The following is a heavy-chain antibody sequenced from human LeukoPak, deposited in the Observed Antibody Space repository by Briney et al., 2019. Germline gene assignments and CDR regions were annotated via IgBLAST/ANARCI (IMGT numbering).Heavy chain of an antibody. CDR1: GDFFSNYY. Sequence: SETLSLTCTVSGDFFSNYYWSWIRQPAGKGLEWIGHIYSSGSTNYNPSLKSRVIMSIASSKNQFSLKMTSVTAADTAVYYCARGGYYGLGNDFRFDPWGQGTLVTVSS. D-gene: IGHD3-10*01. CDR2: IYSSGST. J-gene: IGHJ5*02. V-gene: IGHV4-4*07. CDR3: ARGGYYGLGNDFRFDP.